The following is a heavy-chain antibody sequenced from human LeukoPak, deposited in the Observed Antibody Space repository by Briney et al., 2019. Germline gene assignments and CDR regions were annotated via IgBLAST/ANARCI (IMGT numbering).Heavy chain of an antibody. V-gene: IGHV4-34*01. CDR3: ARGSLVVVAATRGGMDV. CDR1: GGSFSGHY. CDR2: INHSGST. Sequence: SETLSLTCAVYGGSFSGHYWSWIRQPPGKGLEWIGEINHSGSTNYNPSLKSRVTISVDTSKNQFSLKLSSVTAADTAVYFCARGSLVVVAATRGGMDVWGQGTTVTVSS. D-gene: IGHD2-15*01. J-gene: IGHJ6*02.